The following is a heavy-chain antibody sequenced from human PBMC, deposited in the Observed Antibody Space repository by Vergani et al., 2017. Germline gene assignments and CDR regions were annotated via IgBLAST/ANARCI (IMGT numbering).Heavy chain of an antibody. V-gene: IGHV4-4*02. CDR3: AKDGTCSSTSCYTDYYYYYGMDV. D-gene: IGHD2-2*02. CDR1: GGSISSSNW. Sequence: QVQLQESGPGLVKPSGTLSLTCAVSGGSISSSNWWSWVRQPPGKGLEWIGEIYHSGSTNYNPSLKSRVTISVDKSKNQFSLKLSSVTAADTALYYCAKDGTCSSTSCYTDYYYYYGMDVWGQGTTVTVSS. CDR2: IYHSGST. J-gene: IGHJ6*02.